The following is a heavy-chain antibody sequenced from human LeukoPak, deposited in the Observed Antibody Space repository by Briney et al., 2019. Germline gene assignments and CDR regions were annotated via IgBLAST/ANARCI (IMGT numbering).Heavy chain of an antibody. CDR3: ARFLYDDPY. J-gene: IGHJ4*02. CDR2: IYYIGST. Sequence: SETLSLTCAVYGGSFSGYYWSWIRQPPGKGLEWIGYIYYIGSTNYNPSLKSRVTMSVDTSKNQFSLRLTSVTAADTAVYYCARFLYDDPYWGQGTLVTVSS. V-gene: IGHV4-59*01. D-gene: IGHD3-16*01. CDR1: GGSFSGYY.